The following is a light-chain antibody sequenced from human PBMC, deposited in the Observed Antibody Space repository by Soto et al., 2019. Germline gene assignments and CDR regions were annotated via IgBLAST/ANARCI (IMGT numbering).Light chain of an antibody. V-gene: IGKV3-20*01. CDR2: GSS. CDR1: QSVRSNY. Sequence: EIVLTQSPGTLSLSPGERATLSCRASQSVRSNYLAWYQQKPGQAPRLLIYGSSSRATGIPDRFSGSGSGTDFTLTISRLEPEDFAVYYCQYSGISPGTFGQGTKVDIK. CDR3: QYSGISPGT. J-gene: IGKJ1*01.